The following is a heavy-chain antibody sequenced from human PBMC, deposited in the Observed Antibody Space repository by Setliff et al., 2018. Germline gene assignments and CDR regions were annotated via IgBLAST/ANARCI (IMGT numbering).Heavy chain of an antibody. D-gene: IGHD2-15*01. Sequence: PGESLKISCKGSGNSFTNYWIGWVRQMPGKGLEWMGIIYPGDSDTRYSPSFEGQVTISGDKSTSTAYLQWSSLKASDTAMYYCARSADFLQYSFDSWGQGTLVTVSS. CDR3: ARSADFLQYSFDS. CDR1: GNSFTNYW. J-gene: IGHJ4*02. CDR2: IYPGDSDT. V-gene: IGHV5-51*01.